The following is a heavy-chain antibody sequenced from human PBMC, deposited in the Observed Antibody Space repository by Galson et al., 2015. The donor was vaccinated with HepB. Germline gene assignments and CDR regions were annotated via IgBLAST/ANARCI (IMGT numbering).Heavy chain of an antibody. Sequence: LRLSCAASGFTFSSYAMSWVRQAPGKGLEWVSAISGSGGSTYYADSVKGRFTISRDNSKNTLYLQMNSLRAEDTAVYYCAKDSYTYYYGSGNHPDYWGQGTLVTVSS. D-gene: IGHD3-10*01. CDR1: GFTFSSYA. J-gene: IGHJ4*02. CDR2: ISGSGGST. V-gene: IGHV3-23*01. CDR3: AKDSYTYYYGSGNHPDY.